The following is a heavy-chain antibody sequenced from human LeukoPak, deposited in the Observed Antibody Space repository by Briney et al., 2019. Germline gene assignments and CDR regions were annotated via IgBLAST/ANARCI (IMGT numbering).Heavy chain of an antibody. CDR2: ISGSGVTI. V-gene: IGHV3-48*03. D-gene: IGHD5-18*01. CDR3: ARDSVDTPMADYHYYYMDV. Sequence: GGSLRLSCAASGFTFRSYEMNWVRQAPGKGLEWVSYISGSGVTIYYADSVKGRFTISRDNAKNSLYLQMNSLRAEDTAVYYCARDSVDTPMADYHYYYMDVWGKGTTVTVSS. CDR1: GFTFRSYE. J-gene: IGHJ6*03.